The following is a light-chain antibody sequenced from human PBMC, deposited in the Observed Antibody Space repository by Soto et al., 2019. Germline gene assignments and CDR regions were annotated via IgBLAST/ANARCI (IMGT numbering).Light chain of an antibody. CDR1: QGISSY. CDR3: LQSHSTPLT. V-gene: IGKV1-8*01. CDR2: AAS. J-gene: IGKJ5*01. Sequence: AIRMTQSPSSLSASTGDRVTITCRASQGISSYLAWYQQKPGKAPKLLIYAASTLQSGVPSRFSGSGSGTDFTLTISCLQSEDFATYYCLQSHSTPLTFGQGTRLDI.